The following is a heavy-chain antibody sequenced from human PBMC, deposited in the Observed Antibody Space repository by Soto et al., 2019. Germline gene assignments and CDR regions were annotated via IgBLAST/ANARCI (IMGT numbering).Heavy chain of an antibody. Sequence: SVKVSCKASGGTFSSYAISWVRQAPGQGLEWMGGIIPIFGTANYAQKFQGRVTITADKSTSTAYMELSSLRSEDTAVYYCARSPGSGSYSDYYFYGMDVWGQGTTLTVSS. CDR1: GGTFSSYA. V-gene: IGHV1-69*06. CDR2: IIPIFGTA. J-gene: IGHJ6*02. CDR3: ARSPGSGSYSDYYFYGMDV. D-gene: IGHD1-26*01.